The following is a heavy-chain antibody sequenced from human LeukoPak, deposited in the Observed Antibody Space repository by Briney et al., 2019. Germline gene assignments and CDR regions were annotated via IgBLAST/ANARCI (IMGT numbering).Heavy chain of an antibody. J-gene: IGHJ4*02. Sequence: SQTLSITCAISGDSVSSNNAVWHWIRQSPSRGLEWLGRTYYKSKWSSNYAVSVKSRITITPDTSKNRFSLQLNSVTPDDTAVYYCARHKWDGFNCFDYWGQGTLVTVSS. D-gene: IGHD5-24*01. CDR2: TYYKSKWSS. CDR3: ARHKWDGFNCFDY. CDR1: GDSVSSNNAV. V-gene: IGHV6-1*01.